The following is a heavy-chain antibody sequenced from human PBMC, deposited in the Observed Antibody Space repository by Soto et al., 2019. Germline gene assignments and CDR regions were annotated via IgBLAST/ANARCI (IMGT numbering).Heavy chain of an antibody. CDR2: IYYSGST. J-gene: IGHJ4*02. Sequence: QVQLQESGPGLVKPSETLSLTCTVSGGSISSYYWSWIRQPPGKGLEWIGYIYYSGSTNYNPSLKSRVTISVDTSKNQCSQKLSSVTAADTAVYYCARAPPGYGGNTHWGQGTLVTVSS. CDR1: GGSISSYY. V-gene: IGHV4-59*01. CDR3: ARAPPGYGGNTH. D-gene: IGHD4-17*01.